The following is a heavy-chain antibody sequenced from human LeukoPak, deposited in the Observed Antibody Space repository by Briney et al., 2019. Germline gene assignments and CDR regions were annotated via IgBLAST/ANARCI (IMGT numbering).Heavy chain of an antibody. CDR1: GDSVSSNRAS. J-gene: IGHJ4*02. CDR3: SRSDGASDFDY. D-gene: IGHD5-24*01. Sequence: SQTLSLTCAISGDSVSSNRASWTWIRQSPSRGLEWLGRTYYRSKWYNDYAVSLKSRISINPDTSKNQFSLQLNSVTPEDTAVYYCSRSDGASDFDYWGQGTLVTVSS. V-gene: IGHV6-1*01. CDR2: TYYRSKWYN.